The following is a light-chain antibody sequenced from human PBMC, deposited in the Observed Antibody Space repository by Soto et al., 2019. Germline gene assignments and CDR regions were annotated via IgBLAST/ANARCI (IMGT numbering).Light chain of an antibody. CDR2: GAS. CDR3: QQYNNWPRT. CDR1: QSVSSSY. V-gene: IGKV3-20*01. J-gene: IGKJ1*01. Sequence: EIVLTQSPGTVSVSAGERATLSFRASQSVSSSYLAWYQQKPGQAPRLLIYGASSRATGIPDRFSGSGSGTDFTLTISSLQSEDFAVYYCQQYNNWPRTFGQGTKVDIK.